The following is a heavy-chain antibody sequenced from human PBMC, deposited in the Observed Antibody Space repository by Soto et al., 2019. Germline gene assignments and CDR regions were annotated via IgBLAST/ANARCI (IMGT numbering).Heavy chain of an antibody. V-gene: IGHV1-46*01. CDR3: ARDLAGLTTVLYFYGMDV. D-gene: IGHD4-4*01. J-gene: IGHJ6*02. CDR1: GYTFTNYY. CDR2: INSGGGST. Sequence: ASVKVSCKASGYTFTNYYIYWVRQAPGRGLEWMGIINSGGGSTSYAQKFQGRVTMTRDTSTSTVYMELSSLRSEDTAVYYCARDLAGLTTVLYFYGMDVWGQGTTVTVSS.